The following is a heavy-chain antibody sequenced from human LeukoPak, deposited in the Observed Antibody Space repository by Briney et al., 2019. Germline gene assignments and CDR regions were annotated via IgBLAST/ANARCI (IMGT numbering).Heavy chain of an antibody. V-gene: IGHV3-7*01. D-gene: IGHD5-24*01. CDR2: IKKDGGEK. J-gene: IGHJ4*02. CDR3: ARDMGWQQFDQ. Sequence: GGSLRLSCAASGFTFSSYGMTWVRQAPGKGLERVANIKKDGGEKYYMESVKGRFTISRDNAKNSLYLQMNSLTVEDTAVYYCARDMGWQQFDQWGQGTLVTVSS. CDR1: GFTFSSYG.